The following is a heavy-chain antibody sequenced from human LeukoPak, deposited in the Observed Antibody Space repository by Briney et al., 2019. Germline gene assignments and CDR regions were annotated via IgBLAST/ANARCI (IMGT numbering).Heavy chain of an antibody. D-gene: IGHD3-10*01. V-gene: IGHV3-74*01. CDR1: GFTFSTYW. CDR3: AGGTSGNYYCDS. Sequence: PGGSLRLSCAASGFTFSTYWMHSVRQVPGKGLVWVSRINTDGSSTTYADSVKGRFTISRDNAKNTVDLQMNSLRAEDTSVYYCAGGTSGNYYCDSWGQGTLVTVSS. CDR2: INTDGSST. J-gene: IGHJ4*02.